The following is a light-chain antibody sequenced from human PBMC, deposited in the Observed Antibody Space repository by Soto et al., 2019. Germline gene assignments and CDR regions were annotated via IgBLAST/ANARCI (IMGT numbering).Light chain of an antibody. CDR3: QQYGSSPFT. V-gene: IGKV3-20*01. CDR1: QGVTGNY. J-gene: IGKJ3*01. Sequence: EIVLTQSPGTLSLSPGERATLSCRASQGVTGNYLAWYQQKPGQAPRLLIYGASTRAAGIPDRFSGSGSGTDFTLNISRLEPEDFAVYYCQQYGSSPFTFGPGTKVDIK. CDR2: GAS.